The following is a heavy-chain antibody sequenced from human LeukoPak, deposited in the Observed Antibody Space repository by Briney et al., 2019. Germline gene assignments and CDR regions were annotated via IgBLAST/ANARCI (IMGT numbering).Heavy chain of an antibody. D-gene: IGHD1-26*01. CDR2: IKNKVGGGTT. CDR1: AFTFSKAW. V-gene: IGHV3-15*01. CDR3: TTVVGASDY. J-gene: IGHJ4*02. Sequence: PGGSLRLSCAASAFTFSKAWMSWVRQAPGKGLEWVGHIKNKVGGGTTDYAAPVKGRFTISRDDSENTLYLQMSSLKTEDTAMYYCTTVVGASDYWGQGTLVTVSS.